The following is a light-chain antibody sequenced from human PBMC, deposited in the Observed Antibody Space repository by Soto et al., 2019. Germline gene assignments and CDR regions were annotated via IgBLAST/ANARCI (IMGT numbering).Light chain of an antibody. Sequence: EVVLTQSPGTLSLSPGDRASLSCRASQSVSSNYLAWYQQKPGQAPRLLIYAAFTRATGIPDRFSGSGSGTDCTLTSRRLEPEDFEVYSCQQYGRTSPLTFGGGTKVEMK. CDR2: AAF. V-gene: IGKV3-20*01. CDR3: QQYGRTSPLT. CDR1: QSVSSNY. J-gene: IGKJ4*01.